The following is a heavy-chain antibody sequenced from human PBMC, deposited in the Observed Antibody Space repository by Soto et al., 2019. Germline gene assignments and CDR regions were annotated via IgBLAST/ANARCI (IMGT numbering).Heavy chain of an antibody. CDR1: GGSVSGANYY. D-gene: IGHD1-26*01. J-gene: IGHJ4*02. CDR2: MCHSGGT. Sequence: SETLSLTCAVYGGSVSGANYYWSWIRQPPGKGLEWIGEMCHSGGTHFNPSLKSRVTISVDTSTNQFSLKMSSVTAADTAVYYCARGGGWDLLHDLYYFDYWGQGTLVTV. CDR3: ARGGGWDLLHDLYYFDY. V-gene: IGHV4-61*01.